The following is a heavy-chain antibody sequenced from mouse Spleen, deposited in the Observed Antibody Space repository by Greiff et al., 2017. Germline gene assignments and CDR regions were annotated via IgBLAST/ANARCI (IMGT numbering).Heavy chain of an antibody. CDR3: AREITTVVAEGAMDY. Sequence: EVKLQESGGGLVKPGGSLKLSCAASGFTFSDYYMYWVRQTPEKRLEWVATISDGGSYTYYPDSVKGRFTISRDNAKNNLYLQMSSLKSEDTAMYYCAREITTVVAEGAMDYWGQGTSVTVSS. V-gene: IGHV5-4*02. D-gene: IGHD1-1*01. J-gene: IGHJ4*01. CDR1: GFTFSDYY. CDR2: ISDGGSYT.